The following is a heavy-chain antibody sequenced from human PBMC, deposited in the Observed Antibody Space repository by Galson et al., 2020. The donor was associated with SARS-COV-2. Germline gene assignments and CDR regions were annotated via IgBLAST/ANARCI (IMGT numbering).Heavy chain of an antibody. Sequence: GESLKISCGTSGFPFSLYSMNWVRQAPGKGLEWIAYISSDSEAIYYAESVKGRFTISRDNAKNSLYLQMDGLRDEDTAVYYCARDPVVVLSGVPAYGLDGDYWGQGTLVTVSS. J-gene: IGHJ4*02. D-gene: IGHD2-15*01. CDR2: ISSDSEAI. CDR3: ARDPVVVLSGVPAYGLDGDY. V-gene: IGHV3-48*02. CDR1: GFPFSLYS.